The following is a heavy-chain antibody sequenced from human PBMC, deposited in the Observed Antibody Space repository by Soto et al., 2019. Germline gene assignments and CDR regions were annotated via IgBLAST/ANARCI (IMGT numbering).Heavy chain of an antibody. CDR2: INSDGRST. Sequence: EVQLLESGGGLVQPGGSLRLSCAASGFTFSSYWMHWVRQAPGKGLVWVSRINSDGRSTSYADSVKGRFTISRDNAKNTLYLQMNSLRAEDTAVYYCASYYGSGSYWPTYWGQGTLVTVSS. V-gene: IGHV3-74*01. J-gene: IGHJ1*01. CDR3: ASYYGSGSYWPTY. CDR1: GFTFSSYW. D-gene: IGHD3-10*01.